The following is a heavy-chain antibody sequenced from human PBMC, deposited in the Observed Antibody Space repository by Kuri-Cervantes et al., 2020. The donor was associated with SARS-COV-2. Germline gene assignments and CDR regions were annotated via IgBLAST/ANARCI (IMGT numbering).Heavy chain of an antibody. CDR2: IRSKAYGGTT. CDR3: TRNELVYYYYGMDV. V-gene: IGHV3-49*04. D-gene: IGHD2-8*02. CDR1: GFTFGDYA. Sequence: GGSLRLSCTASGFTFGDYAMSWVRQAPGKGLEWVGLIRSKAYGGTTEYAASVKGRFTISRDDSKSIAYLQMNSLKTEDTAVYYCTRNELVYYYYGMDVWGQGTTVTVSS. J-gene: IGHJ6*02.